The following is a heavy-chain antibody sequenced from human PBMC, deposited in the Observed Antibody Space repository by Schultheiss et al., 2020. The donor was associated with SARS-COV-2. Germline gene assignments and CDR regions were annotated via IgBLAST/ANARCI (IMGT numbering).Heavy chain of an antibody. CDR1: GGSISGSRGY. D-gene: IGHD6-13*01. CDR2: IYYSGST. CDR3: ARVGSSSWYDY. V-gene: IGHV4-61*05. J-gene: IGHJ4*02. Sequence: SETLSLTCTVSGGSISGSRGYWGWIRQPPGKGLEWIGYIYYSGSTYYNPSLKSRVTISVDRSKNQFSLKLSSVTAADTAVYYCARVGSSSWYDYWGQGTLVTVSS.